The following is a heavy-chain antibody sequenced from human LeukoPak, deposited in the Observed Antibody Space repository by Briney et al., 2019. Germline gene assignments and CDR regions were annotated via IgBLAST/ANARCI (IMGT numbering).Heavy chain of an antibody. D-gene: IGHD4-11*01. CDR2: ISSDGKSK. J-gene: IGHJ4*02. V-gene: IGHV3-30*04. Sequence: GGSLRLSCAASGFTFSSYSMSWVRQAPGKGLEWVAVISSDGKSKNHADSVKGRFTISRDKSTLFLDMNDLRAEDTALYYCARDVGKDTITTEIAYWGQGTLVTVSS. CDR3: ARDVGKDTITTEIAY. CDR1: GFTFSSYS.